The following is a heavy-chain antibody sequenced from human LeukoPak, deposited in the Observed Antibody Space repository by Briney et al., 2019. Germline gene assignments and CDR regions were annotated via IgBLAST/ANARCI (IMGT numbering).Heavy chain of an antibody. J-gene: IGHJ4*02. CDR3: ARVSSGWLVLDY. CDR2: ISSSSSTI. D-gene: IGHD6-19*01. CDR1: GFTFSSYS. V-gene: IGHV3-48*04. Sequence: GGSLRLSCAASGFTFSSYSMNWVRQAPGKGLEWVSYISSSSSTIYYADSVKGRFTISRDNAKNSLYLQMNSLRAEDTAVYYCARVSSGWLVLDYWGRGPWSPSPQ.